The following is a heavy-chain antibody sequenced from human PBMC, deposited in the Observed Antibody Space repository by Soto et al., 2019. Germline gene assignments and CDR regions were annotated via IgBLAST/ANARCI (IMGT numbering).Heavy chain of an antibody. CDR1: GASISSSY. J-gene: IGHJ3*02. CDR2: VYYSGST. V-gene: IGHV4-59*01. D-gene: IGHD3-22*01. Sequence: NPSETLSLTCTVSGASISSSYWSWIRQSPGKGLEWIGFVYYSGSTNYNPSLKSRVTISVDTSKNQFSLKLTSVTAADTAVYYCARGYYDSRGQSNTFDIWGQGTMVT. CDR3: ARGYYDSRGQSNTFDI.